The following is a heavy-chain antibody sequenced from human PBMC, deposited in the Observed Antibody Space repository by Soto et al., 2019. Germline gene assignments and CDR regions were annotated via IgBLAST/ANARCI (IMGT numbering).Heavy chain of an antibody. CDR1: GFTFSSYA. Sequence: GGSLRLSCAASGFTFSSYAMSWVRQAPGKGLEWVSAISGSGGSTYYADSVKGRFTISRDNSKNTLYLQMNSLRAEDTAVYYCAKAGLVVVVPTGDYWGQGTLLTVYS. V-gene: IGHV3-23*01. D-gene: IGHD3-22*01. CDR3: AKAGLVVVVPTGDY. J-gene: IGHJ4*02. CDR2: ISGSGGST.